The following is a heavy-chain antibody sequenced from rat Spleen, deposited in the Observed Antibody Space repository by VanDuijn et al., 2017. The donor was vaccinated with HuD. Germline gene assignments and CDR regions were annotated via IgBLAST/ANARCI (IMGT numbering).Heavy chain of an antibody. CDR1: GFTFSTAW. V-gene: IGHV6-6*01. CDR3: ACGPFAY. J-gene: IGHJ3*01. CDR2: IKAKSNNYAT. Sequence: EVQVLESGGGLVQPGNSLKLSCATSGFTFSTAWMYWYRQFPEKRLEWVARIKAKSNNYATDYTESVKRRLTISRDDSKSSIYLQMNNLKEEDTAIYYCACGPFAYWGQGTLVTVSS.